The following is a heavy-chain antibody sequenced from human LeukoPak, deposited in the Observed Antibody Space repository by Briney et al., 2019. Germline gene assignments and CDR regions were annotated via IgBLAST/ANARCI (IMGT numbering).Heavy chain of an antibody. D-gene: IGHD4-17*01. J-gene: IGHJ3*02. CDR3: ARALPTTVTTSGAFDI. V-gene: IGHV3-23*01. Sequence: GGSLRLSCAVSGFTFSSYGMSWVRQAPGKGLEWVSAISGSGGSTYYADSVKGRFTISRDNSKNTLYLQMNSQRAEDTAVYYCARALPTTVTTSGAFDIWGQGTMVTVSS. CDR1: GFTFSSYG. CDR2: ISGSGGST.